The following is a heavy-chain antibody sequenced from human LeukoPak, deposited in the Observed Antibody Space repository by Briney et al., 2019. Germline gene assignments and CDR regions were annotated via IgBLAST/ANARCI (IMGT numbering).Heavy chain of an antibody. Sequence: ASVKVSFKASGGTFSSYTISWVRQAPGQGLEWMGWISAYNGNTNYAQKLQGRVTMTTDTSTSTAYMELRSLRSDDTAVYYCARVSTIFPPYFDYWGQGTLVTVSS. CDR3: ARVSTIFPPYFDY. V-gene: IGHV1-18*01. CDR1: GGTFSSYT. J-gene: IGHJ4*02. CDR2: ISAYNGNT. D-gene: IGHD3-9*01.